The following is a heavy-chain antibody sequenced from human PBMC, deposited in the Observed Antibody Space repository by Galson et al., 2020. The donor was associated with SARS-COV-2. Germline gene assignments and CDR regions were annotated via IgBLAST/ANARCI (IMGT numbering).Heavy chain of an antibody. J-gene: IGHJ5*02. D-gene: IGHD2-2*01. CDR2: ISGYNGDI. CDR3: AGDHCRSTSCSMEVWFDP. Sequence: ASVKVSCRASGYTFSIYGISWVRQAPGQGIEWKGWISGYNGDINYAQKFQGRVTMTTDTSTSTAYMELRSLTSDDTAVYYCAGDHCRSTSCSMEVWFDPWGQGTLVTVSS. V-gene: IGHV1-18*01. CDR1: GYTFSIYG.